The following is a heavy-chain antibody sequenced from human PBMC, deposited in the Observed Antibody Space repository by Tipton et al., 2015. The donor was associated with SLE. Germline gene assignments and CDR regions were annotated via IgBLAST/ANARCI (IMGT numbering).Heavy chain of an antibody. CDR2: ISGSGGST. V-gene: IGHV3-23*01. CDR3: AKEGVGADFYQYFQH. Sequence: SLRLSCAASGFTFSNYAMSWVRQAPGKGLEWVSAISGSGGSTYYADSVKGRFTISRDNTKNTLYLQMNSLRSEDTAVYYCAKEGVGADFYQYFQHWGQGTLVIVSS. J-gene: IGHJ1*01. D-gene: IGHD1-26*01. CDR1: GFTFSNYA.